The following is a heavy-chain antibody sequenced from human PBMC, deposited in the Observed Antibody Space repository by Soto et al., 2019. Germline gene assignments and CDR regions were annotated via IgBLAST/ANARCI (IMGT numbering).Heavy chain of an antibody. CDR1: GGSVSSGSYY. V-gene: IGHV4-61*01. CDR3: ARASCGGDCPPIYYYYGMDV. D-gene: IGHD2-21*02. J-gene: IGHJ6*02. CDR2: IYYSGST. Sequence: SETLSLTCTVSGGSVSSGSYYWSWIRQPPGKGLEWIGYIYYSGSTNDNPSLKSRVTISVDTSKNQFSLKLSSVTAADTAVYYCARASCGGDCPPIYYYYGMDVWGQGTTVTVSS.